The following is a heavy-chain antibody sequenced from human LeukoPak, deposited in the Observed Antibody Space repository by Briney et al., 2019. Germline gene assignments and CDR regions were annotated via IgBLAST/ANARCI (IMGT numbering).Heavy chain of an antibody. V-gene: IGHV2-5*01. Sequence: SGPTLAKPTQTLTLTCTFSGFLLSTSGVGVGWIRQLPGKVLEGLALIYWNDDKRYSPSLKSRLTITKDTSKNQVVLTMTNMDPVDTATYYCAHRFIAARPHAFDIWGQETMVTVSS. CDR2: IYWNDDK. CDR3: AHRFIAARPHAFDI. J-gene: IGHJ3*02. CDR1: GFLLSTSGVG. D-gene: IGHD6-25*01.